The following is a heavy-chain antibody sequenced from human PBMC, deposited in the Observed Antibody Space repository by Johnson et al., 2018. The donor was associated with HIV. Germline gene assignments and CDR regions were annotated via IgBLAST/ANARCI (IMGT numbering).Heavy chain of an antibody. CDR2: IYPGGST. V-gene: IGHV3-66*01. CDR1: GFTFSSYA. D-gene: IGHD6-13*01. Sequence: EVQLVESGGGLVQPGGSLRLSCAASGFTFSSYAMSWVRQAPGKGLEWVSVIYPGGSTYYTDAVKGRFTISRDNSDNTLFLQMNSLRADDTAMYYCALSTSWSIAFDIWGQGTMVTVSS. CDR3: ALSTSWSIAFDI. J-gene: IGHJ3*02.